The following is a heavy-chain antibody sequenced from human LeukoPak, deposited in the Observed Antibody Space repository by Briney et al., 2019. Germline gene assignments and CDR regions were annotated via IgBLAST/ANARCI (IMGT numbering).Heavy chain of an antibody. CDR1: GYTFTSYG. Sequence: ASVKVSCKASGYTFTSYGISWVRQAPGQGREWMGWISAYNGNTNYAQKLQSRVTMTTDTSTCTAYMELRSLRSDDTAVYYCARGLYYYGSGSYFGGYWGQGTLVTVSS. J-gene: IGHJ4*02. D-gene: IGHD3-10*01. V-gene: IGHV1-18*01. CDR2: ISAYNGNT. CDR3: ARGLYYYGSGSYFGGY.